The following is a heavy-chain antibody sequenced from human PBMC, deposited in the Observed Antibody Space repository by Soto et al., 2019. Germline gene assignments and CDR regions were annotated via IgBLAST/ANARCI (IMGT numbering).Heavy chain of an antibody. CDR2: ISSSSSYI. Sequence: GGSLRLSCAASGFTFSSYSMNWVRQAPGKGLEWVSSISSSSSYIYYADSVKGRFTISRDNAKNSLYLQMNSLRAEDTAVYYCARVSSMDGVVIIPYYYYYYMDVWGKGTTVTVSS. D-gene: IGHD3-3*01. J-gene: IGHJ6*03. CDR1: GFTFSSYS. V-gene: IGHV3-21*01. CDR3: ARVSSMDGVVIIPYYYYYYMDV.